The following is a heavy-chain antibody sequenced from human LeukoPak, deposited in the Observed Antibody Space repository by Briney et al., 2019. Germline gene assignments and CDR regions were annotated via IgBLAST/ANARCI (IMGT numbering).Heavy chain of an antibody. CDR2: ISAHNGNT. CDR1: GYTFKSYG. CDR3: ARGALPYSSRDDGVWGSYHYYFNGMDV. D-gene: IGHD3-16*02. Sequence: GASVKVSCKASGYTFKSYGIIWVRQAPGQGPEWMGWISAHNGNTNYAQKFQGRVTMTTDTSTSTAYMELRSLRSDDTAVYYCARGALPYSSRDDGVWGSYHYYFNGMDVWGQGTTVTVSS. J-gene: IGHJ6*02. V-gene: IGHV1-18*01.